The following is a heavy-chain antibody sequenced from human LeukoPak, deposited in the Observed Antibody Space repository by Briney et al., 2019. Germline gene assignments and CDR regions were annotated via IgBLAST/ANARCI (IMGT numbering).Heavy chain of an antibody. Sequence: GGSLRLSCAASGFTFSDYYMSWIRQAPGKGLEWVSYISSSSSYTNYADSVKGRFTIYRDNAKNSLYLQMNSLRAEDTAVYYCASQNGSGSYYNYGMDVWGKGTTVTVSS. V-gene: IGHV3-11*06. CDR2: ISSSSSYT. D-gene: IGHD3-10*01. CDR3: ASQNGSGSYYNYGMDV. J-gene: IGHJ6*04. CDR1: GFTFSDYY.